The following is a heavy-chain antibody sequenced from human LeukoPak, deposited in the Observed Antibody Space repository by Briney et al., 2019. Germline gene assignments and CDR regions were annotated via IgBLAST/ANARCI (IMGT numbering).Heavy chain of an antibody. CDR1: GFTFSSYT. J-gene: IGHJ2*01. CDR3: VKVVGSGNSQWYFDL. V-gene: IGHV3-64D*08. D-gene: IGHD3-10*01. CDR2: ISSNGGST. Sequence: VQPGGSLILSCSASGFTFSSYTMYWVRQAPGKGLEYVSAISSNGGSTYYADSVKGRFTISRDNSKNTLYLQMSSLRAEDTAVYYCVKVVGSGNSQWYFDLWGRGTLVTVSP.